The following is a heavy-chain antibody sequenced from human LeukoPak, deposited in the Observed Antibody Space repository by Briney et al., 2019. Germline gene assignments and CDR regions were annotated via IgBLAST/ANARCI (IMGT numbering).Heavy chain of an antibody. CDR3: ARHAPPKMVVVVPPPDF. J-gene: IGHJ4*02. CDR2: INHSGKT. V-gene: IGHV4-39*01. D-gene: IGHD2-15*01. CDR1: GDSVSSNNYY. Sequence: SETLSLTCSVSGDSVSSNNYYWGWIRQPPGKGLEWIGSINHSGKTFYNPSLRSRLTISVDTSNNQFSLKLRSVTAADTAVFYCARHAPPKMVVVVPPPDFWGQGTLVTVSS.